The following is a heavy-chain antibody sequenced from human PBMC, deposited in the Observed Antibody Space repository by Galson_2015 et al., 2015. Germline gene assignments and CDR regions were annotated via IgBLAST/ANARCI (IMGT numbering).Heavy chain of an antibody. CDR1: GFTISSYA. D-gene: IGHD6-19*01. V-gene: IGHV3-30-3*01. CDR2: ISYDGTAE. Sequence: SLRLSCAASGFTISSYAMHWVRQAPGKGLEWVAVISYDGTAEYYADSVKGRFTISRDNSKNTLFLQMSSLRTDDTAVYYCARPPPGSGWYPNGAFDIWGQGTMVTVSS. J-gene: IGHJ3*02. CDR3: ARPPPGSGWYPNGAFDI.